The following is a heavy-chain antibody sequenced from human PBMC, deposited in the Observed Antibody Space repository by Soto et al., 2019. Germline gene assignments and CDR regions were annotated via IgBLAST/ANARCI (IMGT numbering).Heavy chain of an antibody. J-gene: IGHJ4*02. CDR3: ARRGSGSYDDY. CDR2: ISGSGDST. V-gene: IGHV3-23*01. Sequence: EVQLLESGGGLVQPGGSLRLSCAASGFTFSSYAMRWVRQAPGKGLEWVSAISGSGDSTYYADSVKGRFTTSRDNSKNTLYLQMNSLRAEDPAVYYCARRGSGSYDDYWGQGTLVNVSS. CDR1: GFTFSSYA. D-gene: IGHD1-26*01.